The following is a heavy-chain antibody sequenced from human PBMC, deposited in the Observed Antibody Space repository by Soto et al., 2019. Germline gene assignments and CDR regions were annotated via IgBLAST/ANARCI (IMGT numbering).Heavy chain of an antibody. CDR1: GGTFSSYA. V-gene: IGHV1-69*13. D-gene: IGHD5-18*01. J-gene: IGHJ5*02. Sequence: ASVKVSCKASGGTFSSYAISWVRQAPGQGLEWMGGIIPIFGTANYAQKFQGRVTITADESTSTAYMELSSLRSEDTAVYYCARDQYAMAPPKGKLFDPWGQGTLVTVSS. CDR3: ARDQYAMAPPKGKLFDP. CDR2: IIPIFGTA.